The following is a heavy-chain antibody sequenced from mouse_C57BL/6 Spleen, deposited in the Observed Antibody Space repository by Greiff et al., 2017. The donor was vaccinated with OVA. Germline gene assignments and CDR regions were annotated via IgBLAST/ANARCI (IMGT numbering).Heavy chain of an antibody. CDR3: ARQGGISYFDC. CDR2: ISSGGSYT. V-gene: IGHV5-6*01. CDR1: GFTFSSYG. D-gene: IGHD1-1*01. Sequence: EVKVVESGGDLVKPGGSLKLSCAASGFTFSSYGMSWVRQTPDKRLEWVATISSGGSYTYYPDSVKGRFTISRDNAKNTLYLQMSSLKSEDTAMYYCARQGGISYFDCWGQGTTLTVSS. J-gene: IGHJ2*01.